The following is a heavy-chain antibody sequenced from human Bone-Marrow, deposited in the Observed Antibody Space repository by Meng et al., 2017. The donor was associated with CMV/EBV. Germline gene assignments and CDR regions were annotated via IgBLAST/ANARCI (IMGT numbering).Heavy chain of an antibody. D-gene: IGHD3-3*01. CDR2: IRSKPYGGTT. V-gene: IGHV3-49*04. J-gene: IGHJ4*02. CDR3: APNYDFFAF. CDR1: GFSFRNYS. Sequence: GGSLRLSCTTSGFSFRNYSMSWVRQAPGKGLEWISFIRSKPYGGTTEYAASVKGRFTISRDDSKSIAYLQMNSLKIEDTAIYYCAPNYDFFAFWGQGTRVTVYS.